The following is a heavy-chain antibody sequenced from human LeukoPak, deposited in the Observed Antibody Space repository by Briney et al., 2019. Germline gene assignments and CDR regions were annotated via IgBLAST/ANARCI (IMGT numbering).Heavy chain of an antibody. V-gene: IGHV3-43*02. CDR2: ISGDGGST. J-gene: IGHJ5*02. D-gene: IGHD3-16*02. Sequence: PGGSMTLSCAASGFTFDNYAMHWVRQAPGKGLEWVSLISGDGGSTYYADSVKCRSTISRDNSKNSLYLQMNSLRTEDSALYYCPKAAQAMLYYYVWGSYHQEWFDPWGQGTLVTVSS. CDR3: PKAAQAMLYYYVWGSYHQEWFDP. CDR1: GFTFDNYA.